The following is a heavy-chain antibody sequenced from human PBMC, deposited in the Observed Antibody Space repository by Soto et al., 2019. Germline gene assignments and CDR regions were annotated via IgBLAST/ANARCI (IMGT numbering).Heavy chain of an antibody. V-gene: IGHV3-30*04. J-gene: IGHJ6*02. Sequence: QVQLVESGGGLAQPGRSLRLFCAASGFTLSSYSLHWVRQSPGKGLEWVAAISSDGTEKHYADSVKGRFTISRDNSKNTLSLQLNSLRTEDTAVYYCARMFGFSYGPANRGMDVWGQGTTVTVSS. D-gene: IGHD5-18*01. CDR1: GFTLSSYS. CDR2: ISSDGTEK. CDR3: ARMFGFSYGPANRGMDV.